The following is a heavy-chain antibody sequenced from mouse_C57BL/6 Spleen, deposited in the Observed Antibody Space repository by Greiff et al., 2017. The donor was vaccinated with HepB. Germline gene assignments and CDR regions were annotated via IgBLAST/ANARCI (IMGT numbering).Heavy chain of an antibody. V-gene: IGHV5-6*01. Sequence: EVQGVESGGDLVKPGGSLKLSCAASGFTFSSYGMSWVRQTPDKRLEWVATISSGGSYTYYPDSVKGRFTISRDKAKNTLYLQMSSLKSEDTAMYYCARQDITTVGAYWGQGTLVTVSA. CDR1: GFTFSSYG. CDR3: ARQDITTVGAY. J-gene: IGHJ3*01. D-gene: IGHD1-1*01. CDR2: ISSGGSYT.